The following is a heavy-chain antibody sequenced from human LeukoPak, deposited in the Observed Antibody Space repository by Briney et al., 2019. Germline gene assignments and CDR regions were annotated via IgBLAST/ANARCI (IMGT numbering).Heavy chain of an antibody. CDR2: ITWNSGSI. V-gene: IGHV3-9*01. CDR3: ARDEEPAAYDY. J-gene: IGHJ4*02. Sequence: PGGSLRLSCAASGFIFDDYAMHWVRQAPGKGLEWVSTITWNSGSIGYVDSVKGRFTISRDNAKNSLYLQMNSLRAEDTALYYCARDEEPAAYDYWGQGTLVTVSS. CDR1: GFIFDDYA. D-gene: IGHD2-2*01.